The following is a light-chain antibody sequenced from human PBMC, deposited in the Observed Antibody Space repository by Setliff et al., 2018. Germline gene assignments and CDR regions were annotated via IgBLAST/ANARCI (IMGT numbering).Light chain of an antibody. Sequence: AIQLTQSPASLSASVGDSVTISCRASQGITSGLAWYQQKPGKPPRVLISDASNLEIGVPSRFSGSGSGTDFSLTISSLQPEDYATYYCQQFKIYPLTFGGGTKVDI. J-gene: IGKJ4*01. CDR1: QGITSG. CDR3: QQFKIYPLT. V-gene: IGKV1-13*02. CDR2: DAS.